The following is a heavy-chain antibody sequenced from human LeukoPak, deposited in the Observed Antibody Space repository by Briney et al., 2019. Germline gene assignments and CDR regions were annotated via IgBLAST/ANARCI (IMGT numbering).Heavy chain of an antibody. V-gene: IGHV4-39*07. CDR2: IFYSGST. CDR1: SGSISTSNYY. D-gene: IGHD3-10*01. CDR3: AKGYYASGSYGWFDP. J-gene: IGHJ5*02. Sequence: SETLSLTCTVSSGSISTSNYYWGWVRQPPGKALEWIGNIFYSGSTYYGPSLKSRVTISLDTSRNQFSLKLNSVTAADTAVYYCAKGYYASGSYGWFDPWGQGTLVTVSS.